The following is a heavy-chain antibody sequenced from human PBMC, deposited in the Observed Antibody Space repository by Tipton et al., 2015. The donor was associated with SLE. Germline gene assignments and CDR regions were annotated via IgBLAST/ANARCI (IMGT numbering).Heavy chain of an antibody. J-gene: IGHJ4*02. CDR3: ARLYSGLDY. Sequence: LSLTCTVSGGSISSYYWSWIRQPPGKGLEWIGYIHYSGTTHDNPSLKSRVTMSVDMSKNQFSLKVSSVTAADTAVYYCARLYSGLDYWGQGTLVTVSS. CDR1: GGSISSYY. CDR2: IHYSGTT. D-gene: IGHD1-26*01. V-gene: IGHV4-59*01.